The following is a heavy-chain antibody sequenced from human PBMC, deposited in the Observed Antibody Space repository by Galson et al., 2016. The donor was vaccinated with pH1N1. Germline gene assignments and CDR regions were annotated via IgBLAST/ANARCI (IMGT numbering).Heavy chain of an antibody. CDR2: IYWDDDM. Sequence: PALVKPPQTLTMTCPFSGFSLSTSGVGVGWIRQPPGKALDWLALIYWDDDMRYRPSLKNSLTITKDNSKNQVVRTRNNKYPVDTSTYSCAHKFYGDYANWFDPWGQGTLVTVSS. D-gene: IGHD4-17*01. V-gene: IGHV2-5*02. CDR1: GFSLSTSGVG. J-gene: IGHJ5*02. CDR3: AHKFYGDYANWFDP.